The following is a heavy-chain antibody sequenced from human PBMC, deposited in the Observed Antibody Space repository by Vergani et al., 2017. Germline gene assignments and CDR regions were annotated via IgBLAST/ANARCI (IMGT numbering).Heavy chain of an antibody. V-gene: IGHV1-2*02. CDR1: GYTFTGYY. Sequence: QVELVQSGAEVKKPGASVKVSCKASGYTFTGYYMHWVRQAPGQGLEWMGWINPNSGGTNYAQKFQGRVTMTRDTSISTAYMELSRLRSDDTAVYYCAREVGGYYPRSNYYYGMDVWGQGTTVTVSS. CDR2: INPNSGGT. J-gene: IGHJ6*02. CDR3: AREVGGYYPRSNYYYGMDV. D-gene: IGHD1-26*01.